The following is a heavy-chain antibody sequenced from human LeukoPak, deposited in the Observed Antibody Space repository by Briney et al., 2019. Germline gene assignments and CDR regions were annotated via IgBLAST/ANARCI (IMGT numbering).Heavy chain of an antibody. CDR1: GFTFSSYS. J-gene: IGHJ4*02. V-gene: IGHV3-23*01. CDR2: IGSSAGDT. Sequence: GGSLRLSCAASGFTFSSYSMGWVRQAPGKGLEWVSTIGSSAGDTHYADSVKGRFTISRDNSKNSLYLQMNSLRAEDTAVYYCAKYYYTSGSSGGRVFDYWGQGTLVTVSS. CDR3: AKYYYTSGSSGGRVFDY. D-gene: IGHD3-10*01.